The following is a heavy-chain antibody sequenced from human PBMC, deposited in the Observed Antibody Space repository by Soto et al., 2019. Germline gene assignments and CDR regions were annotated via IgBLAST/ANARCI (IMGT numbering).Heavy chain of an antibody. CDR3: ARGTTVTKNWFDP. Sequence: QVQLQQWGAGLLKPSETLSLTCAVYGGSFSGYYWSWIRQPPGKGLEWIGEINHSGSTNYNPSLKRRVTISVDTSKNQFSLKLSSVTAADTAVYYCARGTTVTKNWFDPWGQGTLVTVSS. CDR2: INHSGST. V-gene: IGHV4-34*01. CDR1: GGSFSGYY. D-gene: IGHD4-17*01. J-gene: IGHJ5*02.